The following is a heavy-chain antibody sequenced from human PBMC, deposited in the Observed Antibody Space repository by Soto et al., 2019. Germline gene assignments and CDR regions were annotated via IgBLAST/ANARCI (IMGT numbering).Heavy chain of an antibody. CDR2: ISGSGGST. D-gene: IGHD6-13*01. V-gene: IGHV3-23*01. CDR3: AKALFSSSWYYFDY. J-gene: IGHJ4*02. CDR1: GFTFSSYA. Sequence: GGSLRLSCVVPGFTFSSYAMSWVRQAPGKGLEWVSAISGSGGSTYYADSVKGRFTISRDNSKNTLYLQMNSLRAEDTAVYYCAKALFSSSWYYFDYWGQGTLVTVSS.